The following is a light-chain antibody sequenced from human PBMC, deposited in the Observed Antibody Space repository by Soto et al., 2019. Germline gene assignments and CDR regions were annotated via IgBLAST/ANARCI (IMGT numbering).Light chain of an antibody. Sequence: EVVLTQAAATLSLSRRVRDTLSCGARQSVSSSYLAWYQQKPGLAPRLLIYDASSRATGIPDRFSGSGSGTDFPLTISRLAPEDFAVYYWQQYGSSPITFGQGTRLEIK. CDR2: DAS. CDR1: QSVSSSY. CDR3: QQYGSSPIT. J-gene: IGKJ5*01. V-gene: IGKV3D-20*01.